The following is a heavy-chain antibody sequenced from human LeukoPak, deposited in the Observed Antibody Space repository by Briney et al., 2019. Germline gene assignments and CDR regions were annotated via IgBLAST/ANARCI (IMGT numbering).Heavy chain of an antibody. Sequence: GGSLRLSCVASGFTFSTYAMTWVRQAPGKGLEWVSTISNSGGRTYYADSVQGRFTISRDTSKNTLYLQMDSLRAEDTAIYYCARDWKTNSFDYWGQGTLVTVSS. J-gene: IGHJ4*02. CDR2: ISNSGGRT. D-gene: IGHD1-1*01. CDR3: ARDWKTNSFDY. CDR1: GFTFSTYA. V-gene: IGHV3-23*01.